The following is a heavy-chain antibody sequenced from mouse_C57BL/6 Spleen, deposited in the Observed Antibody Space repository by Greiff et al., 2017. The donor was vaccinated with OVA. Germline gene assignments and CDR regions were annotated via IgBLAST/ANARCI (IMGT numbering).Heavy chain of an antibody. D-gene: IGHD1-1*01. J-gene: IGHJ2*01. CDR1: GYAFSSSW. Sequence: VKLMESGPELVKPGASVKISCKASGYAFSSSWMNWVKQRPGKGLEWIGRIYPGDGDTNYNGKFKGNATLTADKSSSTAYMQLSSLTSEDSAVYFCARGGALHYYGSHYFDYWGQGTTLTVSS. CDR3: ARGGALHYYGSHYFDY. CDR2: IYPGDGDT. V-gene: IGHV1-82*01.